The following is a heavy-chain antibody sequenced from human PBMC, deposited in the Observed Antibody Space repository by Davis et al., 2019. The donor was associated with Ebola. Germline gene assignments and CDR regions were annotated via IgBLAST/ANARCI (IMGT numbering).Heavy chain of an antibody. Sequence: GESLKISCAASGSTFSGSAIHWVRQASGKGLEWVGRIRSKANSYATAYAASLKGRFTISRDDSKNTAYLQMNSLKTEDTAVYYCTGRVVVIPTVLEPVDYWGQGTLVTVSS. CDR2: IRSKANSYAT. CDR3: TGRVVVIPTVLEPVDY. V-gene: IGHV3-73*01. D-gene: IGHD2-21*01. J-gene: IGHJ4*02. CDR1: GSTFSGSA.